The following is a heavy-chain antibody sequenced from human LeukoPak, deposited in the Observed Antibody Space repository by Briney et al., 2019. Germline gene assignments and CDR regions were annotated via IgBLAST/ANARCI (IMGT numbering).Heavy chain of an antibody. V-gene: IGHV4-34*01. CDR1: GFTFSSYW. Sequence: GSLRLSCAASGFTFSSYWMSWIRQPPGKGLEWIGEINHSGSTNYTPSLKSRVTISVDTSKNQFSLKLSSVTAADTAVYYCARPHLVSSGWYPMADSWGQGTLVTVSS. J-gene: IGHJ4*02. CDR3: ARPHLVSSGWYPMADS. CDR2: INHSGST. D-gene: IGHD6-19*01.